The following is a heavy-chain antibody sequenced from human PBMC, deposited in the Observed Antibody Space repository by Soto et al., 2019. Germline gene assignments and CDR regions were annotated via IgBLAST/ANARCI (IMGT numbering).Heavy chain of an antibody. CDR3: ARVLLTYYYDSSGWRAFDI. V-gene: IGHV3-48*02. Sequence: GGSLRLSCAASGFTFSSYSMNWVRQAPGKGLEWVSYISSSSSTIYYADSVKGRFTTSRDNAKNSLYLQMNSLRDEDTAVYYCARVLLTYYYDSSGWRAFDISGQGTMVTVSS. D-gene: IGHD3-22*01. CDR2: ISSSSSTI. CDR1: GFTFSSYS. J-gene: IGHJ3*02.